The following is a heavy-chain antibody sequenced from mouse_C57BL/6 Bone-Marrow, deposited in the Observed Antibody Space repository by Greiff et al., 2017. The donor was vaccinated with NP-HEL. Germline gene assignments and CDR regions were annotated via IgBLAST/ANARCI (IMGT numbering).Heavy chain of an antibody. D-gene: IGHD6-1*01. CDR1: GFNIKDDY. Sequence: EVQLQQSGAELVRPGASVKLSCTASGFNIKDDYMHWVKQRPEQGLEWIGWIDPENGDTEYASKFQGKATITADTSSNTAYLQLSSLTSEDTAVYYGTTRVASGFAYWGQGTLVTVSA. CDR2: IDPENGDT. J-gene: IGHJ3*01. CDR3: TTRVASGFAY. V-gene: IGHV14-4*01.